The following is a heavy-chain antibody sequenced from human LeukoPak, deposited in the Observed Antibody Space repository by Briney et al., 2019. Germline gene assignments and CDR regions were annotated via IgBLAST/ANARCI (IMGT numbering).Heavy chain of an antibody. CDR1: GYTFTGYY. V-gene: IGHV1-2*02. Sequence: ASVKVSCKASGYTFTGYYIHGVRQAPGQGLEWMGWINPNSGGTNYAQKFQGRVTMTRDTSISTAYMEVSRLRSDDTAVYYCARRHQLVSVGGDSWGQGTLVTVSS. D-gene: IGHD6-13*01. J-gene: IGHJ4*02. CDR3: ARRHQLVSVGGDS. CDR2: INPNSGGT.